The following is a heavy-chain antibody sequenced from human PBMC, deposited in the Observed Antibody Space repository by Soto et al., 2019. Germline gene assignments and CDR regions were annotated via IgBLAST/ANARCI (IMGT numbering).Heavy chain of an antibody. J-gene: IGHJ4*02. CDR2: ISAYNGNT. CDR3: ARGVVMGAPDY. D-gene: IGHD2-21*01. Sequence: GASVKVSCKASGYSFSFYGINWVRQAPGQGLEWMGWISAYNGNTNYAQKLQGRVTMTTDTSTSTAYMELRSLRSDDTAVYYCARGVVMGAPDYWGQGTLVTVSS. V-gene: IGHV1-18*01. CDR1: GYSFSFYG.